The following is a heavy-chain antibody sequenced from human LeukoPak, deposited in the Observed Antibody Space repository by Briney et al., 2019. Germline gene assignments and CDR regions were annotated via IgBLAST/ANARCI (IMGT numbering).Heavy chain of an antibody. CDR1: EFSVGSNY. D-gene: IGHD1-7*01. CDR2: IYSGGST. CDR3: ARSFFQWNYGSCLDS. V-gene: IGHV3-66*01. J-gene: IGHJ4*02. Sequence: GGSLRLSCAASEFSVGSNYMTWVRQAPGKGLEWVSLIYSGGSTYHADSVKGRFTISRDNSRSILYLQMNSLRPEDTAVYSCARSFFQWNYGSCLDSWGQGTLVTVSS.